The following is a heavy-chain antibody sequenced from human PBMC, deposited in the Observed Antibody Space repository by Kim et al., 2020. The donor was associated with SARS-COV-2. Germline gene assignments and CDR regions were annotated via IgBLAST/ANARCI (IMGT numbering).Heavy chain of an antibody. D-gene: IGHD6-19*01. CDR3: ARGTSGPDY. V-gene: IGHV3-23*01. Sequence: KSDADSVKVRFTMSRDNSKNTLYLQMNSLRVADSAVFYCARGTSGPDYWGQGTLVTVSS. CDR2: K. J-gene: IGHJ4*02.